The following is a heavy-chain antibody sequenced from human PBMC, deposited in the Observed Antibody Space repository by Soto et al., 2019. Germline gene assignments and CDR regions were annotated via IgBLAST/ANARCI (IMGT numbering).Heavy chain of an antibody. CDR1: GFTFSSYS. Sequence: EVQLVESGGGLVQPGGSLRLSCAASGFTFSSYSMNWVRQAPGKGLEWVSYISSSSSTIYYADSVKGRFTISRDNAKNSLYLQMNSLRAEDTAVYYCARGGGCIRGSCNFDYWGQGTLVTVSS. D-gene: IGHD2-15*01. CDR3: ARGGGCIRGSCNFDY. J-gene: IGHJ4*02. V-gene: IGHV3-48*01. CDR2: ISSSSSTI.